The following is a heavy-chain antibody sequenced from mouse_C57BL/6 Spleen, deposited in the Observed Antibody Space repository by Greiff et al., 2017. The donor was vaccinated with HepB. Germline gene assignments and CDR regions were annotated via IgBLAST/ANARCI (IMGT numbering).Heavy chain of an antibody. CDR2: IYPGDGDT. J-gene: IGHJ3*01. CDR1: GYAFSSYW. CDR3: ARRYFPEGFAY. Sequence: QVHVKQSGAELVKPGASVKISCKASGYAFSSYWMNWVKQRPGKGLEWIGQIYPGDGDTNYNGKFKGKATLTADKSSSTAYMQLSSLTSEDSAVYFCARRYFPEGFAYWGQGTLVTVSA. D-gene: IGHD2-14*01. V-gene: IGHV1-80*01.